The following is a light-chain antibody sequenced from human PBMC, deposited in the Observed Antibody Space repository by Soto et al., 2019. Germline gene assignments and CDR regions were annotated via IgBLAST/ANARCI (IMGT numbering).Light chain of an antibody. CDR2: DVS. V-gene: IGLV2-14*01. CDR1: SSDVGGYNY. Sequence: QSALTQPASGSGCPGQSITISCTGTSSDVGGYNYVSWYQQHPGKVPKLMIYDVSNRPSGVSNRFSGSKSGNTASLTISGLQAEDEADYYCSSYTSSSTFHVVFGGGTKVTVL. CDR3: SSYTSSSTFHVV. J-gene: IGLJ2*01.